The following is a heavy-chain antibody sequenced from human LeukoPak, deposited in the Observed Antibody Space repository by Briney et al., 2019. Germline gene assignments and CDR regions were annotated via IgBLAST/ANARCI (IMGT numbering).Heavy chain of an antibody. V-gene: IGHV4-59*11. CDR2: IYYTGTT. Sequence: SETLSLTCTVSGGSLSTHYWSWIRQPPGKGLEWMGYIYYTGTTSYNPSLKSRVTISVHTSKNQFSLRLSSVTAADTAVYYCARASGGYFNNWFDPWGQGTLVTVSS. CDR3: ARASGGYFNNWFDP. J-gene: IGHJ5*02. D-gene: IGHD3-22*01. CDR1: GGSLSTHY.